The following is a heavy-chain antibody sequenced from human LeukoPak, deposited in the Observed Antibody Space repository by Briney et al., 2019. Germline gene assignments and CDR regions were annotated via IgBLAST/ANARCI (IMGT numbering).Heavy chain of an antibody. V-gene: IGHV4-4*07. CDR2: IYTSGST. CDR3: ARDVLRYFDWLPSAFDI. CDR1: GGSISSYY. D-gene: IGHD3-9*01. J-gene: IGHJ3*02. Sequence: PSETLSLTCTVSGGSISSYYWSWIRQPAGKGLEWIGRIYTSGSTNYNPSLKSRVTMSVDTSKSQFSLKLSSVTAADTAVYYCARDVLRYFDWLPSAFDIWGQGTMVTVSS.